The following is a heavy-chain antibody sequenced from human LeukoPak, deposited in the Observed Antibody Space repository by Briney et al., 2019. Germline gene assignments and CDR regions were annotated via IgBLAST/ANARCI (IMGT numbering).Heavy chain of an antibody. CDR3: ARDSRAIGRTKGFDY. D-gene: IGHD2-21*01. J-gene: IGHJ4*02. V-gene: IGHV4-31*03. CDR1: GDSINSNAYY. Sequence: SQTLSLTCTVSGDSINSNAYYWNWIRQHPGKGLEWIGYTSHSGSTYYNPSLRSRVTMSVDTSKNQFSLKVNSVTAADTAVYYCARDSRAIGRTKGFDYWGQGTLVTVSS. CDR2: TSHSGST.